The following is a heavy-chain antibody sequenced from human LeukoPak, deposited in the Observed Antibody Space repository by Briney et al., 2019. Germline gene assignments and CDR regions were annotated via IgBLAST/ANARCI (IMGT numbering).Heavy chain of an antibody. J-gene: IGHJ4*02. D-gene: IGHD6-19*01. Sequence: SETLSLTPTVSLGSTSSYYWGWIRQPPRTGLEWIGHIYYTGTTNYNSYLQSRVTMSVDASKNQFSLRLRAVTAADTAVYYCARRGSSGWFDYWGQGTLVTVSS. CDR3: ARRGSSGWFDY. CDR1: LGSTSSYY. CDR2: IYYTGTT. V-gene: IGHV4-59*08.